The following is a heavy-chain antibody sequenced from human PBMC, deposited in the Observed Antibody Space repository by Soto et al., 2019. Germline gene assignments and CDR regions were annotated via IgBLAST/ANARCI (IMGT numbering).Heavy chain of an antibody. V-gene: IGHV1-18*01. J-gene: IGHJ5*02. Sequence: ASVKVSCKASGYTFTSYGISWVRQAPGQGLEWMGWISAYNGNTNYAQKLQGRVTMTTDTSTSTAYMELRSLRSDDTAVYYCAREVGSSSSSVLFDPWGQGTLVTVSS. CDR3: AREVGSSSSSVLFDP. CDR1: GYTFTSYG. D-gene: IGHD6-6*01. CDR2: ISAYNGNT.